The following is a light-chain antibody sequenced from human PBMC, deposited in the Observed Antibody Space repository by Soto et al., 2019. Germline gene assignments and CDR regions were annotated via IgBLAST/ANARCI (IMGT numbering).Light chain of an antibody. Sequence: EIFLTQSPDTLSLSPGARAPLTWRARQSVTNYIAWYQQRPGQAPRLLIYGASNRATDIPDRFSGSGSGPEYTLTISRLEPEDFAVYSCQQYGFSPISFGQGTRLEIK. CDR3: QQYGFSPIS. CDR2: GAS. CDR1: QSVTNY. V-gene: IGKV3-20*01. J-gene: IGKJ5*01.